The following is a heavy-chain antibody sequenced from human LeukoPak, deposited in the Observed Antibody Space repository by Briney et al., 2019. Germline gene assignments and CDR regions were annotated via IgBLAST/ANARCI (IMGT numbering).Heavy chain of an antibody. Sequence: PSETLSLTCTVSGGSISSYYWSWIRQPPGKGLEWIGYIYYRGSTNYNPSLESRVTISVDTSKNQFSLKLSSVTAADTAVYYCARHYPMVRARTYELWGQGTLVTVSS. D-gene: IGHD3-10*01. J-gene: IGHJ4*02. CDR1: GGSISSYY. CDR2: IYYRGST. CDR3: ARHYPMVRARTYEL. V-gene: IGHV4-59*08.